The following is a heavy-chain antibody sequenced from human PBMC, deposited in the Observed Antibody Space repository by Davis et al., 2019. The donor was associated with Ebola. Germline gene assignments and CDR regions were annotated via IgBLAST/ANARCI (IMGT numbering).Heavy chain of an antibody. D-gene: IGHD6-25*01. CDR2: ISAYNGDT. J-gene: IGHJ4*02. V-gene: IGHV1-18*01. CDR3: AADTSRTAATY. CDR1: GYTFTNHG. Sequence: ASVKVSCKASGYTFTNHGISWVRQAPGQGLEWMGWISAYNGDTNCARRFQDRITMTTNTSTNTAYMKLRSLRSDDTAVYYCAADTSRTAATYWGQGSLVTVSS.